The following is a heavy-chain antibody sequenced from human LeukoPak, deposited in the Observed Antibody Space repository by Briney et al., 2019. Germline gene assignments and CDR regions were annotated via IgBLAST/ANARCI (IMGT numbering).Heavy chain of an antibody. CDR3: ARVNPINSGFYAY. J-gene: IGHJ4*02. V-gene: IGHV3-11*06. CDR2: ISGSSSNT. Sequence: PGGSLRLSCAASGFTFSDHYMTWIRQAPGKGLEWLSYISGSSSNTNYADSVQGRFIISRDNAKNSLYLQMNSLRAEDTAVYYCARVNPINSGFYAYWGQGTLVTVSS. D-gene: IGHD3-22*01. CDR1: GFTFSDHY.